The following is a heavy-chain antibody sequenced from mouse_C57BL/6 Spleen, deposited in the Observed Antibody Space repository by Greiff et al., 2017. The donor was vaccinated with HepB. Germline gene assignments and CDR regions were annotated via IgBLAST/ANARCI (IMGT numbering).Heavy chain of an antibody. CDR1: GFTFSSYA. V-gene: IGHV5-9-1*02. Sequence: EVQRVESGEGLVKPGGSLKLSCAASGFTFSSYAMSWVRQTPEKRLEWVAYISSGGDYIYYADTVKGRFTISRDNARNTLYLQMSSLKSEDTAMYYCTRRHYGYDRDPYYFDYWGQGTTLTVSS. D-gene: IGHD2-2*01. J-gene: IGHJ2*01. CDR2: ISSGGDYI. CDR3: TRRHYGYDRDPYYFDY.